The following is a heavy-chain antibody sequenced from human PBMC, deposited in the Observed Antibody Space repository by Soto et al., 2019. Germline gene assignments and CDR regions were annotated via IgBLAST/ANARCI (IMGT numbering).Heavy chain of an antibody. CDR3: ERWDSCTNGVCYSGRNYYGMDV. CDR2: INSDGSST. Sequence: GGSHRHSSTASGVTFRSYWMHWVRQATGKGLVWVSCINSDGSSTSSADSVKGRFTISRDNAKNTLYLQMNSLRAEDTAVYYCERWDSCTNGVCYSGRNYYGMDVWGQGTAVTVSS. V-gene: IGHV3-74*01. CDR1: GVTFRSYW. J-gene: IGHJ6*02. D-gene: IGHD2-8*01.